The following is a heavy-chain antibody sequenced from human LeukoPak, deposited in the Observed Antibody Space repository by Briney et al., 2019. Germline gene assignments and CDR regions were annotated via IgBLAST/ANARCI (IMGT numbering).Heavy chain of an antibody. CDR3: ARAYSYGLLDAFDI. CDR1: GYTFTGYY. D-gene: IGHD5-18*01. Sequence: ASVKVSCKASGYTFTGYYMHWVRQAPGQGLEWMGWINPNSGGTNYAQKFQGRVTMTRDTSISTAYMELSRLRSDDTAVYYCARAYSYGLLDAFDIWGQGTMVTVSS. CDR2: INPNSGGT. J-gene: IGHJ3*02. V-gene: IGHV1-2*02.